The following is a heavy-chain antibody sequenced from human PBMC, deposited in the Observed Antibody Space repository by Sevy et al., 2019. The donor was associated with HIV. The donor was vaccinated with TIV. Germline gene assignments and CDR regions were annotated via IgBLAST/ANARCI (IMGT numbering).Heavy chain of an antibody. CDR1: GFTFSSYD. J-gene: IGHJ4*02. Sequence: GGSLRLSCAASGFTFSSYDMHWVRQATGKGLEWVSTIGTAGDTYYPGSVKGRFTISRENAKNSLYLQMNSLRAGDTAVYYCARAGQQTQWLGFDYWGQRTLVTVSS. V-gene: IGHV3-13*01. D-gene: IGHD6-19*01. CDR3: ARAGQQTQWLGFDY. CDR2: IGTAGDT.